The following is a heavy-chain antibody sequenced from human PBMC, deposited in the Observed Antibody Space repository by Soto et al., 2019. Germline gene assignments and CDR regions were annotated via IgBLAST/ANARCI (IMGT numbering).Heavy chain of an antibody. CDR2: IWYDGSNK. D-gene: IGHD3-22*01. CDR1: GFTFSSYG. Sequence: QLGGSLRLSCAASGFTFSSYGMHWVRQAPGKGLEWVAVIWYDGSNKYYADSVKGRFTISRDNSKNTLYLQMNSLRAEDTAVYYCARALKWAYYDSSGYNAFDIWGQGTMVTVSS. J-gene: IGHJ3*02. CDR3: ARALKWAYYDSSGYNAFDI. V-gene: IGHV3-33*01.